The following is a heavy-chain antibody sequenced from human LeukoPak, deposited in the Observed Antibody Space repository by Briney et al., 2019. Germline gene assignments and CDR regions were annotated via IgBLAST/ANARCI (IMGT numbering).Heavy chain of an antibody. V-gene: IGHV1-8*01. CDR3: ARGVRRGDCSSTSCYYYYYMDV. J-gene: IGHJ6*03. CDR1: GYTFTRYD. CDR2: MNPNSGNT. Sequence: ASVKVSCKASGYTFTRYDINWVRQATGQGLEWMGWMNPNSGNTGYAQKFQGRVTMTRNTSISTAYMELSSLRSEDTAVYYCARGVRRGDCSSTSCYYYYYMDVWGKGTTVTVSS. D-gene: IGHD2-2*01.